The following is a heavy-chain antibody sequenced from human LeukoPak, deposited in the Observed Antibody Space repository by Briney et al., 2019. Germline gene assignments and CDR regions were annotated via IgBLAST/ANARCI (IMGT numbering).Heavy chain of an antibody. CDR2: INPNRNAT. D-gene: IGHD3-10*01. J-gene: IGHJ4*02. CDR3: AAARYGSGSYLGDY. V-gene: IGHV1-2*02. Sequence: ASVKVSCKASGYTFTAYYMHWVRQAPGQGLEWMGWINPNRNATNYAQQFQGRVTMTMDTSITTAYMELSSLRSEDTAVYYCAAARYGSGSYLGDYWGQGTLVTVSS. CDR1: GYTFTAYY.